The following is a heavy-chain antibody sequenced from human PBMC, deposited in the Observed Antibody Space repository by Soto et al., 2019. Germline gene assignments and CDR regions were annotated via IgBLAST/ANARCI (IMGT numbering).Heavy chain of an antibody. V-gene: IGHV3-53*01. J-gene: IGHJ5*02. Sequence: EVQLVESGGGLIQPGGSLRLSCAASGFTVSSNYMSWVRQAPGKGLEWVSVIYSGGSTYYADSVKGRFTISRDNSKNTLYRQMNSLRAEDTAVYYCARIRFLETFFDPWGQGTLVTVSS. CDR1: GFTVSSNY. CDR2: IYSGGST. D-gene: IGHD3-3*01. CDR3: ARIRFLETFFDP.